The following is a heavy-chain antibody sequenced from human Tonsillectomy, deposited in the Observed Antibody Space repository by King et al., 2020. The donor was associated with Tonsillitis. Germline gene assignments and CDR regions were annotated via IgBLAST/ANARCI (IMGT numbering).Heavy chain of an antibody. CDR3: PRDKDYYYYMDV. J-gene: IGHJ6*03. CDR1: GFTFRSYE. CDR2: ISSSGSTI. Sequence: QLVESGGGLVQPGGSLRLSCAASGFTFRSYEMNWVRQAPGKGLEWVSYISSSGSTIYYADSAKGRFTISRDNAKNSLYLQMNSLRAEDTAVYYCPRDKDYYYYMDVWGKGTTVTVSS. V-gene: IGHV3-48*03.